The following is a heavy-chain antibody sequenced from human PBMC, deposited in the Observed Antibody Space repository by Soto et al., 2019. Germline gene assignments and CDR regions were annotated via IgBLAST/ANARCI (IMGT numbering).Heavy chain of an antibody. V-gene: IGHV1-69*12. D-gene: IGHD4-4*01. CDR1: GGTFRTSA. Sequence: QVQLVQSGAEVKKPGSSVKVSCKASGGTFRTSAISWVRQAPGPGLEWVGGIMPVFRRPKYAQNFQDRVTITADELTITVYMELNRLRSDATAVYYCARDKDRLQLGGNYYFILDVWGQGTAVTVSS. J-gene: IGHJ6*02. CDR2: IMPVFRRP. CDR3: ARDKDRLQLGGNYYFILDV.